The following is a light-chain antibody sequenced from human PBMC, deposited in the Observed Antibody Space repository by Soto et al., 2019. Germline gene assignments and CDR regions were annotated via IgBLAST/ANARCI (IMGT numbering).Light chain of an antibody. J-gene: IGLJ1*01. CDR1: GRDIGAYDY. CDR3: SSYTTSYFYV. V-gene: IGLV2-14*01. Sequence: QSALTQPASVSGSPGQSITISCTGSGRDIGAYDYVSWYQQHPGKAPKLLIYGVENRPSGVSYRFSAYKSAFTASLTISGLQAEDEAHYYCSSYTTSYFYVFGPGTKVTVL. CDR2: GVE.